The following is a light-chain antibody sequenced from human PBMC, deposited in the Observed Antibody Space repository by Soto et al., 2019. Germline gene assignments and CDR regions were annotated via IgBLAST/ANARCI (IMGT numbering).Light chain of an antibody. CDR2: GAS. Sequence: EIVMTQSPATLSVSPGERATLSCRASQSVSSNLAWYQQKPGQAPRLLIYGASTRATGIPARFSGSGSGTDFTLTISSLQSEDFAVYYCQQYNNLRTFGQGTKMEIK. CDR3: QQYNNLRT. V-gene: IGKV3-15*01. CDR1: QSVSSN. J-gene: IGKJ1*01.